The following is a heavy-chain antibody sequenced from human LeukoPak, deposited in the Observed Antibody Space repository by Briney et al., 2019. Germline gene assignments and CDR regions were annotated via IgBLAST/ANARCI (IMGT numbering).Heavy chain of an antibody. J-gene: IGHJ6*03. CDR3: ARGVLPMRLPLRYYYYYYMDV. Sequence: GASVKVSCKASGYTFTSYGISWVRQAPGQGLEWMGWISAYNGNTNYAQKLQGRVTMTTDTSTSTAYMELRSLRSDGTAVYYCARGVLPMRLPLRYYYYYYMDVWGKGTTVTISS. V-gene: IGHV1-18*01. D-gene: IGHD4-11*01. CDR1: GYTFTSYG. CDR2: ISAYNGNT.